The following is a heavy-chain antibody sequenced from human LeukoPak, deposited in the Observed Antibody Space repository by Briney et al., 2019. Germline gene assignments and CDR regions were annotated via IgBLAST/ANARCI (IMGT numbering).Heavy chain of an antibody. Sequence: GGSLRLSCAASGFTFSSYSMNWVRQAPGKGLEWVSSISSSSSYIYYADSVKGRFTISRDNAKNSLYLQMNSLRAEDTAVYYCARSNYGGNAGFDYWGQGTLVTVSS. CDR1: GFTFSSYS. J-gene: IGHJ4*02. CDR2: ISSSSSYI. CDR3: ARSNYGGNAGFDY. V-gene: IGHV3-21*01. D-gene: IGHD4-23*01.